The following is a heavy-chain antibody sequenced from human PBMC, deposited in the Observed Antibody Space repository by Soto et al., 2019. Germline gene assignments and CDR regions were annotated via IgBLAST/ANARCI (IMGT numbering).Heavy chain of an antibody. J-gene: IGHJ4*02. CDR1: GGSGSNGMYY. D-gene: IGHD2-8*01. CDR3: ARDCNNSDCRHLYSCDY. V-gene: IGHV4-61*01. CDR2: VYFTGTT. Sequence: PSETLSLTCTVSGGSGSNGMYYWSWIRQPPGKGLEWIGNVYFTGTTIYNPSLKSRVTMSVDTYKDQFFLKLTSVTAADTAVYYWARDCNNSDCRHLYSCDYRGLGTLVTV.